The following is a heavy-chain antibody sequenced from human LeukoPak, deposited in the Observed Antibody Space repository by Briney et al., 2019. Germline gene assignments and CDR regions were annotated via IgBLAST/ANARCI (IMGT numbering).Heavy chain of an antibody. V-gene: IGHV3-11*01. CDR2: ISGNGRTI. CDR3: ARDQGFAYDLDAFNV. CDR1: GFTLSDYY. J-gene: IGHJ3*01. Sequence: EGSLRLSCAASGFTLSDYYMTWIRQAPGKGLEWVSYISGNGRTIYYADPVKGRFTISRDNTKNSLSLQMHSLRAEDTAVYYCARDQGFAYDLDAFNVWGQGTMVTVSS. D-gene: IGHD3-22*01.